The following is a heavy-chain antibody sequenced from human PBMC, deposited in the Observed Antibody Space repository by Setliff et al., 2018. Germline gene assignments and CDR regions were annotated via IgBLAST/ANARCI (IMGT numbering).Heavy chain of an antibody. Sequence: ASVKVSCKASGYTFTSNHVHWGRQAPGQGLEWMGTINPSGGSTIYAPDFQGRVTMTWDTSTNIAYMELSGLRYADSAVYYCIMNMVRPVTGLDCWGPGTLVTVSS. CDR2: INPSGGST. CDR3: IMNMVRPVTGLDC. CDR1: GYTFTSNH. J-gene: IGHJ4*02. D-gene: IGHD2-8*01. V-gene: IGHV1-46*01.